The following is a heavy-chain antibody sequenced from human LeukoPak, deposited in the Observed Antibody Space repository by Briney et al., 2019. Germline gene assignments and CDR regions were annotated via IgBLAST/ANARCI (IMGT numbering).Heavy chain of an antibody. Sequence: ASVKVSCKASGYTFTSYGISWVRQVPGQGLEWMGWISAYNGNTNYAQKLQGRVTMTTDTSTSTAYMELRSLRSDDTAVYYCARGGYCSSTSCYKTSWFDPWGQGTLVTVSS. CDR3: ARGGYCSSTSCYKTSWFDP. D-gene: IGHD2-2*02. J-gene: IGHJ5*02. V-gene: IGHV1-18*01. CDR1: GYTFTSYG. CDR2: ISAYNGNT.